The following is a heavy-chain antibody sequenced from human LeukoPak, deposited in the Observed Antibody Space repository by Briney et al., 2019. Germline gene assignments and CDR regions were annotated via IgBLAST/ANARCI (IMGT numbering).Heavy chain of an antibody. CDR3: AKDRRSGGSCSDY. D-gene: IGHD2-15*01. J-gene: IGHJ4*02. Sequence: GGSLRLSCAASGFTFSGYAMSWVRQAPGRGLEWVSTISGSGDITYYADSVKGRLTISRDNSKNTLYLQMNSLRAEDTAVYYCAKDRRSGGSCSDYWGQGTLVTVSS. CDR2: ISGSGDIT. CDR1: GFTFSGYA. V-gene: IGHV3-23*01.